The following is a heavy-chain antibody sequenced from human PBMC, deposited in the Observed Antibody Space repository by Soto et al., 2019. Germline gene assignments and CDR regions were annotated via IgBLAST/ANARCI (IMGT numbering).Heavy chain of an antibody. CDR2: ISGTGGGT. D-gene: IGHD3-3*01. CDR1: GFTFRTYA. V-gene: IGHV3-23*01. Sequence: GAVRISCAASGFTFRTYAMNWVRQAPGKGLEWVSGISGTGGGTYYAGSVKGRFTISRDNSKNTLYLQMNSLRAEDTAVYYCAKDRTVYYDFWSGPPSLDVWGQGTTVTVSS. J-gene: IGHJ6*02. CDR3: AKDRTVYYDFWSGPPSLDV.